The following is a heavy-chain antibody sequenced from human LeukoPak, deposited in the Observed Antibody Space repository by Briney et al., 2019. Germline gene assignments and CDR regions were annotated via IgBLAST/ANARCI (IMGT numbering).Heavy chain of an antibody. D-gene: IGHD2-15*01. J-gene: IGHJ6*03. CDR2: ISNNGKA. V-gene: IGHV4-4*09. CDR1: GGSISSSS. CDR3: ARRVVSAKFRNLLYYYMDV. Sequence: SETLSLTCTVSGGSISSSSWSWMRQSPGKGLESIGYISNNGKAKYKSSFEGRATMSVDTSKSQFSLNLSSVTAADTAVYYCARRVVSAKFRNLLYYYMDVWGKGTTVIVS.